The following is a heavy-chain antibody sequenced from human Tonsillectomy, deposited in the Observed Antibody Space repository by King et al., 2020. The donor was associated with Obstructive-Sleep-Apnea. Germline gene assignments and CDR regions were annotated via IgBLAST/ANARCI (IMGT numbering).Heavy chain of an antibody. Sequence: VQLVESGGGLVQPGGSLRLSCAASGFTFSSYAMNWVRQAPGKGLEWVSAIRGSGDSTYYADSVKGRFTISSDNSRNTLYLQMNSLRAEDTAVYYCAKDSTSGSYLFDYWGQGTLVTVSS. J-gene: IGHJ4*02. CDR1: GFTFSSYA. CDR3: AKDSTSGSYLFDY. V-gene: IGHV3-23*04. D-gene: IGHD3-10*01. CDR2: IRGSGDST.